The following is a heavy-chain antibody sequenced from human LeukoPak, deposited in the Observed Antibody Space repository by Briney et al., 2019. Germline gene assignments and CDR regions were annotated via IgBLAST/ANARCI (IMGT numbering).Heavy chain of an antibody. CDR2: ISGSGGST. V-gene: IGHV3-23*01. J-gene: IGHJ4*02. CDR1: GFTFSSYA. CDR3: AKYPVSIVATIRFGSGGNYFDY. D-gene: IGHD5-12*01. Sequence: GGSLRLSCAASGFTFSSYAMSWVRQAPGKGLEWVSAISGSGGSTYYADSVKGRFTISRDNSKNTLYLQMNSLRAEDTAVYYCAKYPVSIVATIRFGSGGNYFDYWGQGTLVTVSS.